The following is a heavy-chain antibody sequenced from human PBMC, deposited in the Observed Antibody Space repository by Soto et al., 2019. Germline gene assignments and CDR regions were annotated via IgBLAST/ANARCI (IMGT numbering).Heavy chain of an antibody. CDR3: AKDKLSDYYDGMDV. J-gene: IGHJ6*02. V-gene: IGHV3-9*01. CDR1: GFTFDDYA. Sequence: EVQLVESGGGLVQPGRSLRLSCAASGFTFDDYAMHWVRQAPGKGLEWVSGISWNSGSIGYADSVKGRFTISRDNAKNSLYLQMNSLRAEDTALYYCAKDKLSDYYDGMDVWGQGTTVTVSS. CDR2: ISWNSGSI. D-gene: IGHD2-15*01.